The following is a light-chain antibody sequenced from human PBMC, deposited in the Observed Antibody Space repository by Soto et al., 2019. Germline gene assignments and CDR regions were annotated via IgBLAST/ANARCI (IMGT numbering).Light chain of an antibody. CDR1: SSDVGGFNY. Sequence: QSVLTQDASVSGSPGQSITISCTGTSSDVGGFNYVSWYQQHPGKAPKLMIYDVFTWPSGVSNRFSGSKSGNTASLTISALQAEDEADYYCTSWTSTSTYVFGSGTKVTVL. J-gene: IGLJ1*01. CDR2: DVF. V-gene: IGLV2-14*03. CDR3: TSWTSTSTYV.